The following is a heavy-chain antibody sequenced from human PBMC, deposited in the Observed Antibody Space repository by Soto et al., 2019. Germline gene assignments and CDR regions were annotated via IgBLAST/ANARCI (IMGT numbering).Heavy chain of an antibody. Sequence: EVQLVESGGGLVKPGGSLRLSCAASGFTFSSYSMNWVRQAPGKGLEWVSSISGSGNYTHYADFLRGRFTISRDNAKTSLYLQMNSLRVEDTAVYYCAREGINNYNEYYFDSWGQGTVVTVSS. D-gene: IGHD4-4*01. CDR2: ISGSGNYT. J-gene: IGHJ4*02. CDR3: AREGINNYNEYYFDS. V-gene: IGHV3-21*01. CDR1: GFTFSSYS.